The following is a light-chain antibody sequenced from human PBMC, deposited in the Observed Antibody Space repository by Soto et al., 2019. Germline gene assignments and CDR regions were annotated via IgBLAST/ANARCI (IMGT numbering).Light chain of an antibody. J-gene: IGLJ3*02. CDR2: GNR. V-gene: IGLV1-40*01. Sequence: QYVLTQPPSVSGAPGQRVTISCTRNSCNLWAGYDVHWYQQLPGSAPRLLIYGNRNRPSGVPERFSGSKSGTSASLAITGLQAEDEADYYCQAYDYSLTAAVFGGGTKLTV. CDR3: QAYDYSLTAAV. CDR1: SCNLWAGYD.